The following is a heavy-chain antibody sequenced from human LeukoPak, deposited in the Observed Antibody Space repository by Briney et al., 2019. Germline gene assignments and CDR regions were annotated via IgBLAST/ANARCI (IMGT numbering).Heavy chain of an antibody. V-gene: IGHV1-24*01. Sequence: GASVKVSCKVSGYTLTELSMHWVRQAPGKGLEWMGGFDPEDGETIYAQKFQGRVTMTEDTSTDTAYMELSSLRSEDTAVYYCATGFLDYGDYYFDYWGQGTLVTVSS. CDR3: ATGFLDYGDYYFDY. D-gene: IGHD4-17*01. J-gene: IGHJ4*02. CDR2: FDPEDGET. CDR1: GYTLTELS.